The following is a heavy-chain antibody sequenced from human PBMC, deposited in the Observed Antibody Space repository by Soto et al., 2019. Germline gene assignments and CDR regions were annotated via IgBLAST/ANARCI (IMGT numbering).Heavy chain of an antibody. J-gene: IGHJ4*02. Sequence: ASVTVSCKATVYTFTAYAMHWVRQAPGQRLEWMGWIKPNSGNTNYSQKFQGRVTMTRDTSTSTAYMELSRLRSDDTAVYYCARDFRGGYFDYWGQGTLVTVSS. V-gene: IGHV1-2*02. CDR1: VYTFTAYA. CDR2: IKPNSGNT. CDR3: ARDFRGGYFDY. D-gene: IGHD2-15*01.